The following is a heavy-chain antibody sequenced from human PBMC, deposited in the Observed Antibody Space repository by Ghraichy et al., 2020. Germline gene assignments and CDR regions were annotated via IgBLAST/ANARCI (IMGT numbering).Heavy chain of an antibody. V-gene: IGHV1-2*06. CDR3: AREQDSSGYFSPGGDAFDI. J-gene: IGHJ3*02. CDR2: INPNSGGT. CDR1: GYTFTGYY. Sequence: ASVKVSCKASGYTFTGYYMHWVRQAPGQGLEWMGRINPNSGGTNYAQKFQGRVTMTRDTSISTAYMELSRLRSDDTAVYYCAREQDSSGYFSPGGDAFDIWGQGTMVTVSS. D-gene: IGHD3-22*01.